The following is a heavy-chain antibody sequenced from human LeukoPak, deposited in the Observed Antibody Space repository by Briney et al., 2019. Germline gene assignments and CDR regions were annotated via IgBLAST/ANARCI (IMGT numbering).Heavy chain of an antibody. Sequence: SGTLSLTCTVSGDSINSLDLWSWVRQPPGKGLEWIGEMYLSGTTHSNPSVKSRVTISVDKSKNQFFLNLSSVTAADTAVYYCAGLVGRYSSGLYYYYFDYWGQGTLVTVSS. J-gene: IGHJ4*02. CDR1: GDSINSLDL. V-gene: IGHV4-4*02. CDR2: MYLSGTT. CDR3: AGLVGRYSSGLYYYYFDY. D-gene: IGHD3-22*01.